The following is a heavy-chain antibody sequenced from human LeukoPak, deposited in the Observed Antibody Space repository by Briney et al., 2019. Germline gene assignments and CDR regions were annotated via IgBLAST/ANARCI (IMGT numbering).Heavy chain of an antibody. CDR1: GFTFDDYA. D-gene: IGHD6-19*01. CDR2: ISWYSCSI. Sequence: GRSLSLSCAASGFTFDDYAMHWVRQAPGKGRAWVSGISWYSCSIGYADSVKGRFIISRDNAQNSVYLRLNSLRPEDTALYSCAKASGSWYRLTSGWSFDDWGRATLVPVSS. J-gene: IGHJ4*02. CDR3: AKASGSWYRLTSGWSFDD. V-gene: IGHV3-9*01.